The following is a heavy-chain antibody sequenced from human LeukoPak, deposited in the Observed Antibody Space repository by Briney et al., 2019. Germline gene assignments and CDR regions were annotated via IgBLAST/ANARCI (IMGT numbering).Heavy chain of an antibody. Sequence: PGGSLGLSCAASGSRFTNAWMNWVRQAPGRGWEWVGRIKCKGDGDTTDYAAPVKGRLNMSRDDKKDTLYLEENSEKDEDTAVYYCTTDLGLTMIRGVIVYWGQGTLVSVSS. D-gene: IGHD3-10*01. V-gene: IGHV3-15*01. J-gene: IGHJ4*02. CDR3: TTDLGLTMIRGVIVY. CDR2: IKCKGDGDTT. CDR1: GSRFTNAW.